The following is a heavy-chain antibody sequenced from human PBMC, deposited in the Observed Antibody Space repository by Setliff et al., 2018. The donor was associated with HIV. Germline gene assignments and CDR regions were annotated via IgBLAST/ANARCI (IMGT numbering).Heavy chain of an antibody. CDR3: ARVSGGRPGNYYYAMDV. V-gene: IGHV1-3*04. Sequence: ASVKVSCKASGYTLTTFGISWVRQVPGQGLEWMGWINTGNENTRYSQKFQGRVSIIRDTSANTAYMELTNLRSDDSAIYYCARVSGGRPGNYYYAMDVWGQGTTVTVSS. CDR2: INTGNENT. CDR1: GYTLTTFG. D-gene: IGHD1-26*01. J-gene: IGHJ6*02.